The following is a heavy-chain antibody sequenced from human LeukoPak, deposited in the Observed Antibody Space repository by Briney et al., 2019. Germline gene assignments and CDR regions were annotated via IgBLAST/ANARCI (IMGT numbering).Heavy chain of an antibody. D-gene: IGHD2-2*01. Sequence: SETLSLTCAVYGGSFSGYYWSWIRQPPGKGLEWIGEINHSGSTNYNPSLKSRVTISVDTSKNQFSLKLSSVTAADTAVYYCARAGYCSSTSCPMDVWGKGTTVTVSS. V-gene: IGHV4-34*01. CDR2: INHSGST. CDR3: ARAGYCSSTSCPMDV. J-gene: IGHJ6*03. CDR1: GGSFSGYY.